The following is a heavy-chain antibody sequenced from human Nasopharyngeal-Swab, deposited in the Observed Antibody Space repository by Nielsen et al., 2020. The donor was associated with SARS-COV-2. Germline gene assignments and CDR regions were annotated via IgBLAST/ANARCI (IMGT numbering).Heavy chain of an antibody. V-gene: IGHV3-23*01. D-gene: IGHD2-15*01. CDR2: VTGSGSTT. Sequence: GESLKLPCAASGFTFDSYAMTWVRQAPGKGLEWVSRVTGSGSTTKYADPVKGRFTISRDNSNKKVYPQMHSLRAEDSAVYYCAKDRYCSGGACYFNGFDSWGQGTLVTVSS. J-gene: IGHJ4*02. CDR3: AKDRYCSGGACYFNGFDS. CDR1: GFTFDSYA.